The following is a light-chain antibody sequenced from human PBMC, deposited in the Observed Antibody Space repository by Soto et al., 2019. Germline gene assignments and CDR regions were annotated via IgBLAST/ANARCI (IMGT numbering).Light chain of an antibody. V-gene: IGLV4-60*03. Sequence: QSVLTQSSSASASLGSSVKLTCTLSSGHSSYIIAWHQQQPGKAPRYLMKLEGSGSYNKGSGVPDRFSGSSSGADRXLTISNLQSEDEADYYCETWDSNTLVVFGGGTKLTVL. CDR2: LEGSGSY. CDR3: ETWDSNTLVV. CDR1: SGHSSYI. J-gene: IGLJ2*01.